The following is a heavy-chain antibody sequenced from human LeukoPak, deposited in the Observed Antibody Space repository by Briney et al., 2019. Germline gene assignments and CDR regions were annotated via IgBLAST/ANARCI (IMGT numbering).Heavy chain of an antibody. D-gene: IGHD5-18*01. V-gene: IGHV5-51*01. CDR3: ACREFYSPWPGP. CDR1: GYSFTSYW. J-gene: IGHJ5*02. CDR2: IYPDDSRT. Sequence: GEFLKISCKGSGYSFTSYWIGWVRQTPGKGLEWMGVIYPDDSRTRYNPSFEGQVTISADKSITTAYLQWSSLKASDTAMYYCACREFYSPWPGPWGQGTLVTVSS.